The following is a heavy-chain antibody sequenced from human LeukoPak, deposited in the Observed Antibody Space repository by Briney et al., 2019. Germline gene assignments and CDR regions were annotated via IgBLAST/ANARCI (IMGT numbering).Heavy chain of an antibody. J-gene: IGHJ4*02. D-gene: IGHD3-10*01. CDR1: GFTFSTYG. CDR2: IRYDGSNK. CDR3: AKERDYRVSTSCDY. Sequence: PGGSLRLSCAASGFTFSTYGMHWVRQAPGKGLEWVAFIRYDGSNKYYADSVKGRLTISRDNSKNTLYLQMTSLRGEDTALYYCAKERDYRVSTSCDYWGQGTQVTVSS. V-gene: IGHV3-30*02.